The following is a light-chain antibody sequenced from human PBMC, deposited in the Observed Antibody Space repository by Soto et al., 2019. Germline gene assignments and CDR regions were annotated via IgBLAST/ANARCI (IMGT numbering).Light chain of an antibody. CDR1: QDIRID. CDR2: AAS. CDR3: LQDYSYPYT. V-gene: IGKV1-6*01. J-gene: IGKJ2*01. Sequence: AIQMTQSPSSLSASVGDRVTITCRASQDIRIDLGWYQQKPGRAPKLLIYAASSLQSGVPSRCSGSGSGTDFTLTISSLLPEDFATYYCLQDYSYPYTFGQGTKLEIK.